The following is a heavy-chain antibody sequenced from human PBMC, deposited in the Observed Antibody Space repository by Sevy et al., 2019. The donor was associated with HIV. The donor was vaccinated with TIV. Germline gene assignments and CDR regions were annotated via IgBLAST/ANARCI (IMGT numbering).Heavy chain of an antibody. Sequence: SETLSLTCTVSGGSINSRTSYWGWIRQPPGKGLEWIGIMYYSGVTYYNPSLKSRVTISVDTSKNQFSLKLSSVTAADTAVYYCARLDATRPKGYYFDYWGQRTLVTVSS. CDR3: ARLDATRPKGYYFDY. J-gene: IGHJ4*02. D-gene: IGHD1-1*01. CDR1: GGSINSRTSY. CDR2: MYYSGVT. V-gene: IGHV4-39*01.